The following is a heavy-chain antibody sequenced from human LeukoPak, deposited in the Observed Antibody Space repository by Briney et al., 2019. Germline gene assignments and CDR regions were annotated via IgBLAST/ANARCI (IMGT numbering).Heavy chain of an antibody. V-gene: IGHV4-61*02. CDR3: ARTLRYTTRSVRPDAFDI. D-gene: IGHD2-2*02. J-gene: IGHJ3*02. Sequence: PSETLSLTCTVSGASISSGEYYWSWIRQPAGKGLEWIGRIYTSGSTNYNPSLKSRVTISVDTSKNQFSLKLNSVTAADTAVYYCARTLRYTTRSVRPDAFDIWGQGTMVIVSS. CDR1: GASISSGEYY. CDR2: IYTSGST.